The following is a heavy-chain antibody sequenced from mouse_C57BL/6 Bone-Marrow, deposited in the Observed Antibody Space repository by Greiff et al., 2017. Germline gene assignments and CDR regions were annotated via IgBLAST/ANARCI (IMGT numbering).Heavy chain of an antibody. V-gene: IGHV7-3*01. D-gene: IGHD2-3*01. CDR2: IRNKANGYTT. Sequence: DVQLVESGGGLVQPGGSLSLSCAASGFTFTDYYMSWVRQPPGKALEWLGFIRNKANGYTTEYSASVKGRFTISRDNSQSILYLQMNALRAEDSATYYCARYNYDGYFYAVDYWGQGTSVTVSS. J-gene: IGHJ4*01. CDR1: GFTFTDYY. CDR3: ARYNYDGYFYAVDY.